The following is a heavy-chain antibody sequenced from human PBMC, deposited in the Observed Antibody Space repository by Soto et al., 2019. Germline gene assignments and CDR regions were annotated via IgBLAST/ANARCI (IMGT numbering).Heavy chain of an antibody. V-gene: IGHV3-23*01. J-gene: IGHJ4*02. CDR3: ACLAWFGDPVPPFDC. CDR1: GFTFSTYA. Sequence: LRLSCAASGFTFSTYAMAWVRQAPGKGLEWVSGISGSAVSTNHADSVKGRFIISRDNSKNMVYLQMNSLRAEDTAVYYCACLAWFGDPVPPFDCWGQGTVVTVSS. CDR2: ISGSAVST. D-gene: IGHD3-10*01.